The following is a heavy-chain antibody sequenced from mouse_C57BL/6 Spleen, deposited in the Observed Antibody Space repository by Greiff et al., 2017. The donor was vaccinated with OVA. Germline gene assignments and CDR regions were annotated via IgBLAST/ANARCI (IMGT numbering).Heavy chain of an antibody. Sequence: EVKLVESGGDLVKPGGSLKLSCAASGFTFSSYGMSWVRQTPDKRLEWVATISGGGGNTYYPDSVKGRFTISRDNAKNTLYLQMSSLRSEDTALYYCARPGDGYFDYWGQGTTLTVSS. CDR2: ISGGGGNT. J-gene: IGHJ2*01. V-gene: IGHV5-9*01. CDR3: ARPGDGYFDY. CDR1: GFTFSSYG. D-gene: IGHD2-3*01.